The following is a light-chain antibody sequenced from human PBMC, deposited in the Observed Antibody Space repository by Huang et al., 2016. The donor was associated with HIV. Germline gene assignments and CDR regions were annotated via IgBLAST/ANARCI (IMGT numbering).Light chain of an antibody. CDR1: QNIGDN. J-gene: IGKJ3*01. V-gene: IGKV3-15*01. CDR2: GAS. CDR3: QQFNNWPPRFT. Sequence: EIVMTQPPATLSVSPGERATLSCRASQNIGDNLTWYQHKPGQAPRLLIYGASTSATGIPPRFSGSGSGTDFTLTISGLESEDVAVYYCQQFNNWPPRFTFGPGTTVDVK.